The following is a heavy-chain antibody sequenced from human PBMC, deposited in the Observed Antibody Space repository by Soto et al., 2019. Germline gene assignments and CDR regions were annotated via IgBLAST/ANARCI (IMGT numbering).Heavy chain of an antibody. CDR2: IKQDGSEK. Sequence: GGSLRLSCAASGFTFSSYWMSWVRQAPGKGLEWVANIKQDGSEKYYVDSVRGRFTISRDNAKNSLYLQMNSLRAEDTAVYYCERDGGLQGFDYWGQGTLVTVSS. CDR1: GFTFSSYW. D-gene: IGHD3-16*01. J-gene: IGHJ4*02. V-gene: IGHV3-7*03. CDR3: ERDGGLQGFDY.